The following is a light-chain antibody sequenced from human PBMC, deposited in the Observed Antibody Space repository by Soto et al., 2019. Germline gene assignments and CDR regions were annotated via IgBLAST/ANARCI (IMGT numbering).Light chain of an antibody. CDR1: QDITTW. V-gene: IGKV1-5*01. Sequence: DIQMTQSPSSVSASVGDRITITCRASQDITTWLAWYQQKPGKAPEILIYDASSLEGGVPSRFSGSGPGTEFTLTIGSLQPDDFATYYCQHYNSHSQTFGQGTKVDIK. CDR2: DAS. CDR3: QHYNSHSQT. J-gene: IGKJ1*01.